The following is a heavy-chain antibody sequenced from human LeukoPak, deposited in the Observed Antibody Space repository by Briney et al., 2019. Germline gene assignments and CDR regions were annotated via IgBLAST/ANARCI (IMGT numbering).Heavy chain of an antibody. Sequence: ASVKVSCKASGYTFTDYYMHWVRQAPGQGFEWMGWINPNDGDTNYAQKLQGRVTMTRDTSISTAHMEVSRLRSDDTAVYYCARANFLYCSSSTCLFDYWGQGTLVIVSS. V-gene: IGHV1-2*02. D-gene: IGHD2-2*01. CDR3: ARANFLYCSSSTCLFDY. CDR1: GYTFTDYY. CDR2: INPNDGDT. J-gene: IGHJ4*02.